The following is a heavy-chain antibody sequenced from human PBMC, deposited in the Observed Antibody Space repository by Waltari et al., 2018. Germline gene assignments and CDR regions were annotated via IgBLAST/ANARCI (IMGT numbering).Heavy chain of an antibody. CDR1: GYRFNSYA. V-gene: IGHV1-3*01. CDR3: ARDRSGIAVAGIHGFDI. D-gene: IGHD6-19*01. Sequence: QVQLVQSGAEVKKPGASVKVSCKASGYRFNSYAMHWVRQAPGQRLEWMGWINAANGNTKYSQKFQGRVTITMDTSASTAYMELSSLRSEDTAVYYCARDRSGIAVAGIHGFDIWGQGTMVTVSS. J-gene: IGHJ3*02. CDR2: INAANGNT.